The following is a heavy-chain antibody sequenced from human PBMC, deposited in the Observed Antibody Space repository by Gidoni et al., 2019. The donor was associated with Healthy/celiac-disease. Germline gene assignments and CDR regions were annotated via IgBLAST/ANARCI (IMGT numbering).Heavy chain of an antibody. V-gene: IGHV3-33*01. Sequence: QVQLVESGGGVVQPGRALRLSCAASGFPFSSYGMHGVRQAPGRGLEWVAVIWYDGSNKYYADSVKGRFTISRDNSKNTLYLQMNSLRAEDTAVYYCASSGIAAAFGGYWGQGTLVTVSS. CDR3: ASSGIAAAFGGY. D-gene: IGHD6-13*01. CDR1: GFPFSSYG. CDR2: IWYDGSNK. J-gene: IGHJ4*02.